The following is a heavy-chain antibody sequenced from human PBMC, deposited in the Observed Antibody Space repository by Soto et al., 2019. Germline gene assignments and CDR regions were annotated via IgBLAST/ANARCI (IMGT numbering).Heavy chain of an antibody. CDR3: ARGGSSWYYAGVPQNKSWFDP. CDR2: IYHSGST. Sequence: SETLSLTCAVSGGSISSGGYSWSWIRQPPGKGLEWIGYIYHSGSTYYNPSLKSRVTISVDRSKNQFSLKLSSVTAADTAVYYSARGGSSWYYAGVPQNKSWFDPCGQGPLATGSS. V-gene: IGHV4-30-2*01. CDR1: GGSISSGGYS. J-gene: IGHJ5*02. D-gene: IGHD6-13*01.